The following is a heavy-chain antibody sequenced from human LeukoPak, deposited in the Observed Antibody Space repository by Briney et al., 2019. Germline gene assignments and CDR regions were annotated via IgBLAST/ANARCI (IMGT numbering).Heavy chain of an antibody. V-gene: IGHV3-48*03. J-gene: IGHJ6*04. CDR1: RFTFSSYA. CDR2: ISSSGSTT. CDR3: AELGITMIGGV. D-gene: IGHD3-10*02. Sequence: GGSLRLSCAASRFTFSSYAMLWVRQAPGKGLEWVSYISSSGSTTYYADSVKGRFTISRDNAKNSLYLQMNSLRAEDTAVYYCAELGITMIGGVWGKGTTVTISS.